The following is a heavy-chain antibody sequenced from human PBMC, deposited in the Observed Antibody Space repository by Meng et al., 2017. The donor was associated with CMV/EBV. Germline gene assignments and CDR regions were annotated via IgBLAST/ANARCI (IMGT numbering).Heavy chain of an antibody. V-gene: IGHV3-53*01. CDR3: ARDYRSSTSCYREGDYYYYYGMDV. CDR1: GFTVSSNY. J-gene: IGHJ6*02. CDR2: IYSGGST. D-gene: IGHD2-2*02. Sequence: GGSLRLSCAASGFTVSSNYMSWVRQAPGKGLEWVSVIYSGGSTYYADSVKGRFTISRDNAKNSLYLQMNSLRAEDTAVYYCARDYRSSTSCYREGDYYYYYGMDVWGQGTTVTVSS.